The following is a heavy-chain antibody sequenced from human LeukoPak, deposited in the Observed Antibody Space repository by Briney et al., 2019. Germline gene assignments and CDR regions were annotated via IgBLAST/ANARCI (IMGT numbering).Heavy chain of an antibody. CDR1: GYTFTGYY. CDR2: INPNSGGT. D-gene: IGHD1-7*01. CDR3: ARDLTSDITGTTVGFDP. V-gene: IGHV1-2*02. Sequence: ASVKVSCKASGYTFTGYYMHWVRQAPGQGLEWMGWINPNSGGTNYAQKFQGRVTMTRDTSISTAYMELSRLRSDDTAVYYCARDLTSDITGTTVGFDPWGPGTLVTVSS. J-gene: IGHJ5*02.